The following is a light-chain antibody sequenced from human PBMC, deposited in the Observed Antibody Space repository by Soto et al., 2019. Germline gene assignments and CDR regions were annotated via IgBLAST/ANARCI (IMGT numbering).Light chain of an antibody. CDR1: SGDVGAYDY. CDR2: EVT. Sequence: QSALTQPPSASGSPRQSVTISCTGTSGDVGAYDYVSWYQQHPGKAPKLLIYEVTKRPLGVPDRFSGSKSGNAASLTVSGLQAEDEADYYCSSYAGSNYPYVFGTGTKVTVL. J-gene: IGLJ1*01. V-gene: IGLV2-8*01. CDR3: SSYAGSNYPYV.